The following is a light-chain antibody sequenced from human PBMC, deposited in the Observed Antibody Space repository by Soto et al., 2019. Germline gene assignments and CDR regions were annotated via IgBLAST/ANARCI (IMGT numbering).Light chain of an antibody. CDR1: QSVSSSY. Sequence: EIVLTQSPGTLSLSPGERATLSCRASQSVSSSYLAWYQQKPGQAPRLLIYGASSRATGIPDRFSGSGSGTDFTLTISSPEPEDFAVYYCQQYGSSPPSTFGQGTKLEIK. CDR3: QQYGSSPPST. CDR2: GAS. V-gene: IGKV3-20*01. J-gene: IGKJ2*01.